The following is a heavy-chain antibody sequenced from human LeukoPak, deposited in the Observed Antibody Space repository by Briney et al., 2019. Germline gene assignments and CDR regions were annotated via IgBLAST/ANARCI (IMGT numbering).Heavy chain of an antibody. D-gene: IGHD3-3*01. CDR1: GFTFSSYG. CDR2: ISYDGSNK. V-gene: IGHV3-30*18. CDR3: AKDLSPIHYYDFWSGYPPRYYYGMDV. J-gene: IGHJ6*02. Sequence: GRSLRLSCAASGFTFSSYGMHRVRQAPGKGLEWVAVISYDGSNKYYADSVKGRFTISRDNSKNTLYLQMNSLRAEDTAVYYCAKDLSPIHYYDFWSGYPPRYYYGMDVWGQGTTVTVSS.